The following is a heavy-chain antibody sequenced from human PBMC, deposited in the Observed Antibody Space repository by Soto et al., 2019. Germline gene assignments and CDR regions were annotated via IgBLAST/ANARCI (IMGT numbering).Heavy chain of an antibody. D-gene: IGHD6-19*01. CDR3: ATGAAERSTDGWYSWLDC. CDR1: GLTFSSCA. Sequence: PGGSLRLSCAASGLTFSSCAMNLVRQAPGKGLEWLANINPDGSGKYYVDSVKGRFTISRDNAENSLYLQVDSLRAEDSALYYCATGAAERSTDGWYSWLDCWGQGTQVTVSS. V-gene: IGHV3-7*01. CDR2: INPDGSGK. J-gene: IGHJ4*02.